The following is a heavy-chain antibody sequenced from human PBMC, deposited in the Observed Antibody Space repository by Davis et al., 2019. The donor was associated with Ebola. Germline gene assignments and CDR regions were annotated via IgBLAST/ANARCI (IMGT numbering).Heavy chain of an antibody. D-gene: IGHD2/OR15-2a*01. CDR2: IIPILGIA. V-gene: IGHV1-69*04. CDR3: ARDFLWFDY. CDR1: GGTFSSYT. J-gene: IGHJ4*02. Sequence: SVKVSCKASGGTFSSYTISWVRQAPGQGLEWMGRIIPILGIANYAQKFQGRVTMTRDTSTSTVYMELSSLRSEDTAVYYCARDFLWFDYWGQGTLVTVSS.